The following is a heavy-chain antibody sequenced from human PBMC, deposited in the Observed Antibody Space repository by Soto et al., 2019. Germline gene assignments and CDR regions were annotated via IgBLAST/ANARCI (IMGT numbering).Heavy chain of an antibody. CDR3: AAATTWNFQWPY. J-gene: IGHJ4*02. CDR2: IWYDGSKK. D-gene: IGHD1-7*01. Sequence: QAQLVESGGGVVQPGTSLRLSCAASGFTISTHGMHWVRQAPGKGLEWLANIWYDGSKKFYAESVKGRFSISKDNSKNTLYLQMSSLRAEDTAVYYCAAATTWNFQWPYWGQGTQVTVSS. V-gene: IGHV3-33*03. CDR1: GFTISTHG.